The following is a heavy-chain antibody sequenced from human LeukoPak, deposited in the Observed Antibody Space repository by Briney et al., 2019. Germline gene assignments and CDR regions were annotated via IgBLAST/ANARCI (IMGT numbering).Heavy chain of an antibody. CDR2: IYHSGST. Sequence: SETLSLTCAVSGGSISSGGYSWSWIRQPPGKGLEWIGYIYHSGSTYYNPSLKSRVTISVDTSKNQFSLKLSSVTAADTAVYYCARGRGRITMVRGVIIWFDPWGQGTLVTVSS. J-gene: IGHJ5*02. CDR3: ARGRGRITMVRGVIIWFDP. V-gene: IGHV4-30-2*01. CDR1: GGSISSGGYS. D-gene: IGHD3-10*01.